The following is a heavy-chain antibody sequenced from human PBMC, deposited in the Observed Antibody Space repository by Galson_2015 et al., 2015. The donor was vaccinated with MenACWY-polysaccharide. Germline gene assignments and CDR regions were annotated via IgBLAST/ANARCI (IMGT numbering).Heavy chain of an antibody. CDR3: AKDFRKAGWELTAAFDI. CDR1: GFTFDDYA. J-gene: IGHJ3*02. CDR2: ISWNSGSI. Sequence: SLRLSCAASGFTFDDYAMHWVRQAPGKGLEWVSGISWNSGSIGYADSVKGRFTISRDNAKNSLYLQMNSLRAEDTALYYCAKDFRKAGWELTAAFDIWGQGTMVTVSS. D-gene: IGHD1-26*01. V-gene: IGHV3-9*01.